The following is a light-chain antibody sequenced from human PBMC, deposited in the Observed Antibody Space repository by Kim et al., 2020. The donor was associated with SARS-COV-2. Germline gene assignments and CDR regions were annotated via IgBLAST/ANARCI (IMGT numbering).Light chain of an antibody. CDR1: SSNIGTYD. CDR3: QTYDTSLSGSWI. CDR2: GDN. Sequence: RVTITCTGRSSNIGTYDVHWYQQLPGTAPKLLIYGDNNRPSGVPDRFSGSKSGTSASLAITGLQAEDEADYYCQTYDTSLSGSWIFGGGTKVTVL. J-gene: IGLJ3*02. V-gene: IGLV1-40*01.